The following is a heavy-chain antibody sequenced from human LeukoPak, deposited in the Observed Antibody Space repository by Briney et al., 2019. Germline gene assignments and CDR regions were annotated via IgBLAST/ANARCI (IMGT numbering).Heavy chain of an antibody. CDR1: GGSISSGGYS. CDR2: IYYSGST. D-gene: IGHD3-16*01. Sequence: PSETLSLTCAVSGGSISSGGYSWSWIRQPPGKGLEWIGYIYYSGSTYYNPSLKSRVTISVDTSKNQFSLKLSSATAADTAVYYCARGWVLGWFDPWGQGTLVTVSS. V-gene: IGHV4-30-4*07. CDR3: ARGWVLGWFDP. J-gene: IGHJ5*02.